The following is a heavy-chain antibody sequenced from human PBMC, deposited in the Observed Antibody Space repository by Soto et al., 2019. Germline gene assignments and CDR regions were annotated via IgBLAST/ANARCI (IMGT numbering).Heavy chain of an antibody. CDR3: AREDTAMVTGFDY. Sequence: GXSVKVSCKASVYTFTSYGTSWVRQAPGQGLEWMGWISAYNGNTNYAQKLQGRVTMTTDTSTSTAYMELRSLRSDDTAVYYCAREDTAMVTGFDYWGQGTLVTVSS. D-gene: IGHD5-18*01. J-gene: IGHJ4*02. CDR1: VYTFTSYG. V-gene: IGHV1-18*04. CDR2: ISAYNGNT.